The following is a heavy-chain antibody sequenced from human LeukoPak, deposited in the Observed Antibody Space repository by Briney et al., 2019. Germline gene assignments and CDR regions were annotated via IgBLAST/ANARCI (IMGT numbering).Heavy chain of an antibody. CDR3: ARGQMHYYGSGSYYNGAFDI. J-gene: IGHJ3*02. Sequence: GGSLRLSCAASGFTFSDHYMDWVRQAPGKGLEWVGRTRNKANSYTTEYAASVKGRFTISRDDSKNSLYLQMNSLKTEDTAVYYCARGQMHYYGSGSYYNGAFDIWGQGTMVTVSS. CDR1: GFTFSDHY. V-gene: IGHV3-72*01. D-gene: IGHD3-10*01. CDR2: TRNKANSYTT.